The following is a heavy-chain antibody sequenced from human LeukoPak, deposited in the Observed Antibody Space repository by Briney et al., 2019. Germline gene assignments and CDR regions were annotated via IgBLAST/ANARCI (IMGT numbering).Heavy chain of an antibody. Sequence: SETLSLTCTVSGGSISSITYYWGWIRQPPGKGLEWIGNVYHSGSTYYNPSLESRVTISIDTSRNQFSLKLSSVTAADTAVYYCARRGVGVIVSNDAFAIWGRGTMVTVSS. J-gene: IGHJ3*02. D-gene: IGHD2-21*01. V-gene: IGHV4-39*01. CDR1: GGSISSITYY. CDR2: VYHSGST. CDR3: ARRGVGVIVSNDAFAI.